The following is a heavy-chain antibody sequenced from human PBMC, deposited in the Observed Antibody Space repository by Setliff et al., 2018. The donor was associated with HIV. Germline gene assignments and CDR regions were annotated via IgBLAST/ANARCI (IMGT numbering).Heavy chain of an antibody. D-gene: IGHD3-3*01. Sequence: SVKVSCKASGDTFRSHAISWVRQAPGQGLEWMGGIIPIIATTNYAQKFQDRVTITADEFTNTAYMEVSSLRSEDTAVYYCARGRLAGNNPWNGYDGLDPWGQGTLVTVSS. CDR1: GDTFRSHA. J-gene: IGHJ5*02. CDR3: ARGRLAGNNPWNGYDGLDP. V-gene: IGHV1-69*13. CDR2: IIPIIATT.